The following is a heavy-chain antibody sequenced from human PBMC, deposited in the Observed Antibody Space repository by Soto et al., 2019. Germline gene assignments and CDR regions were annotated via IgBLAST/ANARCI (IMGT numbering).Heavy chain of an antibody. D-gene: IGHD6-13*01. V-gene: IGHV3-33*01. Sequence: QVQLVESGGGVVQPGRSLRLSCAASGFTFSSYGMHWVRQAPGKGLEWVAVIWYDGSNKYHADSVKGRFTISRDNSKNPLYLQMNTLSAEDTAVYYCARYVTEGSSWTGWFDPWGHGTLVTVSS. CDR1: GFTFSSYG. J-gene: IGHJ5*02. CDR2: IWYDGSNK. CDR3: ARYVTEGSSWTGWFDP.